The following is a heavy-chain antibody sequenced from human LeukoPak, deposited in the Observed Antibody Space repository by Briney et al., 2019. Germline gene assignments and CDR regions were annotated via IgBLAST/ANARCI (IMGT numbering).Heavy chain of an antibody. D-gene: IGHD3-3*01. CDR3: ARQYDFSSGYSSRPGYMDV. J-gene: IGHJ6*03. CDR2: IYYSGST. CDR1: GGSISSSSYY. V-gene: IGHV4-39*01. Sequence: PSETLSLSXTVSGGSISSSSYYWGCIRQPPGKGLEWIGSIYYSGSTYYNPSLKSRVTISVDTSKNQFSLKLSSVTAADTAVYYCARQYDFSSGYSSRPGYMDVWGKGTTVTVSS.